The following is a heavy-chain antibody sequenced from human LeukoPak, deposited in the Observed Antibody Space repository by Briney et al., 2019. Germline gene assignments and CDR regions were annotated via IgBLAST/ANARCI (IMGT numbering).Heavy chain of an antibody. CDR2: ISGSGGST. V-gene: IGHV3-23*01. CDR1: GFTFDDYT. CDR3: AKGNDFWSGYYHDY. D-gene: IGHD3-3*01. J-gene: IGHJ4*02. Sequence: HPGGSLRLSCAASGFTFDDYTMHWVRQAPGKGLEWVSAISGSGGSTYYADSVKGRFTISRDNSKNTLYLQMNSLRAEDTAVYYCAKGNDFWSGYYHDYWGQGTLVTVSS.